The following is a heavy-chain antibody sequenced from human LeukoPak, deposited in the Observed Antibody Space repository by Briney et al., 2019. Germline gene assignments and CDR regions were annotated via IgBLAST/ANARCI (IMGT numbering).Heavy chain of an antibody. J-gene: IGHJ4*02. Sequence: PGGSLRLSCAASGFSLTTYGTHWLRQAPGKGLEWVAVISYDGSNKYYADSVKGRLTISRDNSKNTLYLQMNSLRAEDTAVYYCARDGLLDYFDYWGQGNLVTVSS. CDR2: ISYDGSNK. CDR1: GFSLTTYG. D-gene: IGHD1-1*01. V-gene: IGHV3-30*19. CDR3: ARDGLLDYFDY.